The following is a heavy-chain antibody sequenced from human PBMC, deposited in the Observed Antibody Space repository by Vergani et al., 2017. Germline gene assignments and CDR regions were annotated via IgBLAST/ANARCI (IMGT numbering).Heavy chain of an antibody. J-gene: IGHJ4*02. CDR2: IIPIFGTA. Sequence: QVQLVQSGAEVKKPGSSVKVSCKASGGTSSSYAISWVRQAPGQGLEWMGGIIPIFGTANYAQKFQGRVTLTADKSTSTAYMELSSLRAEDTAVYYCAREDGYNPSYPYYFDYWGQGTLVTVSS. D-gene: IGHD5-24*01. V-gene: IGHV1-69*06. CDR3: AREDGYNPSYPYYFDY. CDR1: GGTSSSYA.